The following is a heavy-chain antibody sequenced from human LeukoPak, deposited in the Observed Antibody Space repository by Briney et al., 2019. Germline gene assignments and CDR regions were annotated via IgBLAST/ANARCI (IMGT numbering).Heavy chain of an antibody. Sequence: SETLSLTCTVSGGSISSYYWSWIRQPPGKGLEWIGCIYYIGSTNYNPSLKNRVTTSVDTSKNQFSLELTSLTAADTAVYYCARNTKGMATPDEWGQGTLVTVSS. CDR1: GGSISSYY. CDR3: ARNTKGMATPDE. CDR2: IYYIGST. D-gene: IGHD5-24*01. J-gene: IGHJ4*02. V-gene: IGHV4-59*01.